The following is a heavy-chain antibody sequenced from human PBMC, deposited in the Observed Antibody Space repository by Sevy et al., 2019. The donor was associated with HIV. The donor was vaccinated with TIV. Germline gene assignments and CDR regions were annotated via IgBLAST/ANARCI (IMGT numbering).Heavy chain of an antibody. CDR1: GFTFTNFW. CDR2: VNNDGSGQ. CDR3: ARNSGN. Sequence: GGSLRLSCAASGFTFTNFWMSWVRQAPGKGLEWVANVNNDGSGQKYADSVKGRFIISRDNAKNSLYLQMNSLRTEYTAVYYCARNSGNWGQGTLVTVSS. J-gene: IGHJ4*02. D-gene: IGHD6-19*01. V-gene: IGHV3-7*01.